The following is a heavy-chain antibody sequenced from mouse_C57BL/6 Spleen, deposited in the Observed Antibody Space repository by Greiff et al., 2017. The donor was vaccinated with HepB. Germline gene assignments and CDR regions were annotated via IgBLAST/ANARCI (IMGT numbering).Heavy chain of an antibody. CDR3: ARRHYGSSYGYFDV. CDR1: GFTFSDYG. CDR2: ISSGSSTI. V-gene: IGHV5-17*01. D-gene: IGHD1-1*01. Sequence: EVKVVESGGGLVKPGGSLKLSCAASGFTFSDYGMHWVRQAPEKGLEWVAYISSGSSTIYYADTVKGRTTISRDNAKNTLFLQMTSLRSEDTAMYYCARRHYGSSYGYFDVWGTGTTVTVSS. J-gene: IGHJ1*03.